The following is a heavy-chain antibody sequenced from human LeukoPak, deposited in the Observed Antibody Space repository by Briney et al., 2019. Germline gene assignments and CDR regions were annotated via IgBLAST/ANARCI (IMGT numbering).Heavy chain of an antibody. CDR1: GYSFTSYW. CDR3: ARQAWGGYDSRAPTHYMDV. CDR2: IYPGDSDT. Sequence: GESLKTSCKGSGYSFTSYWIGWVRQMPGKGLEWMGIIYPGDSDTRYSPSFQGQVTISADKSISTAYLQWSSLKASDTAMYYCARQAWGGYDSRAPTHYMDVWGKGTTVTVSS. D-gene: IGHD5-12*01. V-gene: IGHV5-51*01. J-gene: IGHJ6*03.